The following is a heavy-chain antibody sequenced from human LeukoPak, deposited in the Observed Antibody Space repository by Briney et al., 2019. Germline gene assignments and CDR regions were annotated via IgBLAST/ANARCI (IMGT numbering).Heavy chain of an antibody. V-gene: IGHV3-33*08. D-gene: IGHD6-13*01. CDR1: GFAFNSYE. CDR3: ARGGALSSSWYRYFDY. J-gene: IGHJ4*02. Sequence: GGSLRLSCIASGFAFNSYEMNWVRQAPGKGLEWVAVIWYDGINKYDADSVKGRFTISRDNSKNTLYLQMNSLRAEDTAVYYCARGGALSSSWYRYFDYWGQGTLVTVSS. CDR2: IWYDGINK.